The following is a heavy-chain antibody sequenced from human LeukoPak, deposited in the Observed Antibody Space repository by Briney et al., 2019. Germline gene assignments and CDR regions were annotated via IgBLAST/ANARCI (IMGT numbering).Heavy chain of an antibody. Sequence: GGSLRLSCAASGFTFSNAWMSWVRQAPGKGLEWVGRIKSKTDGGTTDYAAPVKGRFTISRDDSKNTLYLQMNSLKTEDTAVYYCTTPGVVVPAAIIHYYYCMDVWGKGTTVTVSS. CDR2: IKSKTDGGTT. J-gene: IGHJ6*03. D-gene: IGHD2-2*01. CDR3: TTPGVVVPAAIIHYYYCMDV. CDR1: GFTFSNAW. V-gene: IGHV3-15*01.